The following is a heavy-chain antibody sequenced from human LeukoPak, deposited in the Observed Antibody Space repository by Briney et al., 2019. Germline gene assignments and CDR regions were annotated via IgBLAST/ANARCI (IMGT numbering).Heavy chain of an antibody. CDR2: IKQDGSEK. CDR3: ARATASNWFDP. CDR1: GFTFSSYW. J-gene: IGHJ5*02. Sequence: GGSLRLSCAASGFTFSSYWMSWVRQAPGKGLEWVANIKQDGSEKYYVDSVKGRFTISRDNAKNSLLLQMNSLRAEDTAMYYCARATASNWFDPWGQGTLVTVSS. V-gene: IGHV3-7*01. D-gene: IGHD2-21*01.